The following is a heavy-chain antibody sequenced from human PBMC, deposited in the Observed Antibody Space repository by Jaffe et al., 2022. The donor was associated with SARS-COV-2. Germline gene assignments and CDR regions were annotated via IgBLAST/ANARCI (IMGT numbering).Heavy chain of an antibody. J-gene: IGHJ3*02. CDR1: GGSISSYY. CDR3: ARDKARADAFDI. V-gene: IGHV4-59*01. Sequence: QVQLQESGPGLVKPSETLSLTCTVSGGSISSYYWSWIRQPPGKGLEWIGYIYYSGSTNYNPSLKSRVTISVDTSKNQFSLKLSSVTAADTAVYYCARDKARADAFDIWGQGTMVTVSS. CDR2: IYYSGST.